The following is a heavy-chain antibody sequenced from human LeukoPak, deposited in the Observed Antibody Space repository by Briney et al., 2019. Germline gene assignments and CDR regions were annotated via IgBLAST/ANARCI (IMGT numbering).Heavy chain of an antibody. J-gene: IGHJ4*02. Sequence: SETLSLTFAVSGGSISSSNWWGWVRQPPGKGLEWIGEIDHSGSTNYNPSLKSRVTISVDKSTNQFSLKLSSVTAADTAVYYCARVGRYCSGGSCYSGRFDYWGQGTLVTVSS. V-gene: IGHV4-4*02. CDR3: ARVGRYCSGGSCYSGRFDY. D-gene: IGHD2-15*01. CDR2: IDHSGST. CDR1: GGSISSSNW.